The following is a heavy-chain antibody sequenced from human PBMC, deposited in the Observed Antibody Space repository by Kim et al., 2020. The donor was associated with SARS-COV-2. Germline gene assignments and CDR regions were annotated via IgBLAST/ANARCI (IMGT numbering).Heavy chain of an antibody. CDR1: GFTFSSYS. CDR2: ISSSSSTI. D-gene: IGHD2-15*01. J-gene: IGHJ6*02. V-gene: IGHV3-48*02. CDR3: AGYYMIDIVAGRDGMDV. Sequence: GGSLRLSCAASGFTFSSYSMNWVRQAPGKGLEWVSYISSSSSTIYYADSVKGRFTISRDNAKNSLYLQMNSLRDEDTAVYYCAGYYMIDIVAGRDGMDVWGQGTTVTVSS.